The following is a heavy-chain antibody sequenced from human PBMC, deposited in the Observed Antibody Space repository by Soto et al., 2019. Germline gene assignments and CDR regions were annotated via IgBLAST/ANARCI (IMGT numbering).Heavy chain of an antibody. Sequence: SETLSLTCAFYVGSFSGYYWSCIRHSPGKWLEWIGEINHSGNTNQNPSLKSRVTISVDTSKNQFSLKLRSLTAADTAVYYCARGFAMIVTVQGDPPDTYYFEAWGQGTLDSVSS. V-gene: IGHV4-34*01. CDR2: INHSGNT. CDR1: VGSFSGYY. D-gene: IGHD3-22*01. CDR3: ARGFAMIVTVQGDPPDTYYFEA. J-gene: IGHJ4*02.